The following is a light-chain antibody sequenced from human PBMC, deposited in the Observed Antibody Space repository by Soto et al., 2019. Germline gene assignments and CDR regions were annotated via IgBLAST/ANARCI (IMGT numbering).Light chain of an antibody. CDR3: AAWDDSLSGRV. J-gene: IGLJ1*01. V-gene: IGLV1-47*01. CDR1: RSNIGSNY. CDR2: RND. Sequence: QSVLTQPPSASGTPGQRVTISCSGSRSNIGSNYVYWYQQLPGTAPKLLIYRNDQRPSAVPDRFSGSKSGTSASLAISGLRSEDEADYYCAAWDDSLSGRVFGTGTKLTVL.